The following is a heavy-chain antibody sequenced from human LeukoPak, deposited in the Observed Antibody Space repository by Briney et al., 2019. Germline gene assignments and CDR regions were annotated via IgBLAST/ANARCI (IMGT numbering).Heavy chain of an antibody. CDR1: GGSFSGYY. V-gene: IGHV3-11*01. D-gene: IGHD4-17*01. J-gene: IGHJ4*02. CDR2: ISASGDTV. CDR3: ARDIAETTGDY. Sequence: LSLTCAVYGGSFSGYYWSWVRQPPGKGLEWISYISASGDTVFYSDSVKGRFTISRDNAKNSLFLQMNSLRAEDTAVYYCARDIAETTGDYWGQGTPVTVAS.